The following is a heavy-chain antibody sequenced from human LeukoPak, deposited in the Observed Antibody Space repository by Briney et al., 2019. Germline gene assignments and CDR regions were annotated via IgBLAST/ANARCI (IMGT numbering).Heavy chain of an antibody. CDR3: ARDTGGIPHFDY. CDR1: GFTFSGYS. Sequence: GGSLRLSCAASGFTFSGYSINWVRQAPGKGLEWVSHISSTGSSKYYADSVEGRFTISRDNAKNSLFLQMNSLRAEDTAVYYCARDTGGIPHFDYWGQGALVTVSS. D-gene: IGHD3-10*01. V-gene: IGHV3-48*01. J-gene: IGHJ4*02. CDR2: ISSTGSSK.